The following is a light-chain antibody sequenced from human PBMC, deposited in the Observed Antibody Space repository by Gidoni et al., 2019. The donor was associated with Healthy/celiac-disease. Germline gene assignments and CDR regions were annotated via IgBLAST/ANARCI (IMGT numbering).Light chain of an antibody. CDR2: QAS. CDR1: KLGDKY. CDR3: QAWDSSTVV. J-gene: IGLJ2*01. V-gene: IGLV3-1*01. Sequence: DEVTQPPPVPVSPGQTASIPCSGDKLGDKYACWYQQTPGQSPVLVIYQASKRPSGIPERFSGSNSGNTATLTIIGTQAMDEGDYYCQAWDSSTVVFGGGTKLTVL.